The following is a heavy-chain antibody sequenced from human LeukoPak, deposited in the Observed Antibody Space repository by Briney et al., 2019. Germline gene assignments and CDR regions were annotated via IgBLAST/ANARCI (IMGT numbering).Heavy chain of an antibody. CDR2: IYDSGRT. CDR3: ARAPIGCSGGSCYPFFDY. Sequence: PSETLSLTCTVSGGSISSGDYYWSWIRQPPGKGLEWIGYIYDSGRTDFNPSLKSRVTISIDRSKNQFSLKLSSVTAADTAVYYCARAPIGCSGGSCYPFFDYWGQGTLVTVSS. J-gene: IGHJ4*02. CDR1: GGSISSGDYY. D-gene: IGHD2-15*01. V-gene: IGHV4-30-2*01.